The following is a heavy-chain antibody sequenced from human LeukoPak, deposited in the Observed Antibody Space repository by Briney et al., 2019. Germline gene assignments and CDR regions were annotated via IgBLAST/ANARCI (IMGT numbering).Heavy chain of an antibody. V-gene: IGHV3-30*04. CDR2: ISYDGSNE. Sequence: PGGSLRLSCAASGFTFSSYAIHWVRQAPGKGLEWVAVISYDGSNEYYADSVKGRFTISRDNSENTLYLQMNSLRAEDTAVYYCARGLAVAGTFDYWGQGTLVTVSS. D-gene: IGHD6-19*01. CDR3: ARGLAVAGTFDY. CDR1: GFTFSSYA. J-gene: IGHJ4*02.